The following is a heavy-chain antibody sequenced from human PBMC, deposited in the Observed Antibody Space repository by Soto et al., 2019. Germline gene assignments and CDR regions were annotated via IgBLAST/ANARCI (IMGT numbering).Heavy chain of an antibody. J-gene: IGHJ6*02. V-gene: IGHV3-9*01. Sequence: EVQLVESGGGLVQPGRSLRLSCAASGFTFDDYAMRWVRQAPGKGLEWVSGISWNSGSIGYADSVKGRFTISRDNAKNSLYLQMNSLRAEDTALYYCAKYDSYGMDVWGQGTTVTVSS. CDR3: AKYDSYGMDV. CDR2: ISWNSGSI. CDR1: GFTFDDYA.